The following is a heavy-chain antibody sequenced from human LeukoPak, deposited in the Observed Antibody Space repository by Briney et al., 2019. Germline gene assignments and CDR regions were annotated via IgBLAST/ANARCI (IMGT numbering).Heavy chain of an antibody. CDR3: ARSSRDGYNYFDY. D-gene: IGHD5-24*01. V-gene: IGHV4-39*02. CDR1: GGSISSSYFY. J-gene: IGHJ4*02. CDR2: MYYSGST. Sequence: PSETLSLTCTVSGGSISSSYFYWDWIRQPPGKGLEWIGSMYYSGSTYYNPSLKSRVTISVDTSKNHFSLKLSSVTAADTAVYYCARSSRDGYNYFDYWSQGTLVTVSS.